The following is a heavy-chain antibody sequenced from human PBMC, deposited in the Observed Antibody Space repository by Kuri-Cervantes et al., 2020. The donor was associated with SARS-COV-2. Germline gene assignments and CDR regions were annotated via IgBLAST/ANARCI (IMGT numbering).Heavy chain of an antibody. Sequence: GSLRLSCTVSGGSISSYYWNWIRQPPGKGLEWLGFVNDSGSTNYNPSLKSRVTISVDTSKNQFSLKLSSVTAADTAVYYCAGPAAIRANYYYYYMDVWGKGTTVTVSS. J-gene: IGHJ6*03. V-gene: IGHV4-59*08. CDR3: AGPAAIRANYYYYYMDV. CDR1: GGSISSYY. D-gene: IGHD2-2*02. CDR2: VNDSGST.